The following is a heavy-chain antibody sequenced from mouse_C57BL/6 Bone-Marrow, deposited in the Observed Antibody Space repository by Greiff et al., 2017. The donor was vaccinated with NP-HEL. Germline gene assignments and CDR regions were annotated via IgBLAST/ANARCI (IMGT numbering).Heavy chain of an antibody. CDR2: ISSGGSST. J-gene: IGHJ1*03. CDR1: GFTFSSYG. D-gene: IGHD2-5*01. V-gene: IGHV5-6*01. CDR3: ARGGLYYSNYGYFDV. Sequence: EVKVVESGGDLVKPGGSLKLSCAASGFTFSSYGMSWVRQTPDKRLEWVATISSGGSSTYYPASVKGRFTIPRDHAKNTLDLQMRRMKSDDTAMYYCARGGLYYSNYGYFDVWGTGTTVTVSS.